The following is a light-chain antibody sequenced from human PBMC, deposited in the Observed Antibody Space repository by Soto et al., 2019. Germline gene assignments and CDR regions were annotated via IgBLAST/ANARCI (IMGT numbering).Light chain of an antibody. Sequence: SYELTQPPSVSVAPGKTARITCWGNNIGTKSVHWYQQKPGQAPVVVIYYDTDRPSGIPERFSGSNSGNTATLTISRVEAGDEADYYCQVWDSSSDHRVFGGGTKLTVL. CDR2: YDT. V-gene: IGLV3-21*04. CDR3: QVWDSSSDHRV. CDR1: NIGTKS. J-gene: IGLJ2*01.